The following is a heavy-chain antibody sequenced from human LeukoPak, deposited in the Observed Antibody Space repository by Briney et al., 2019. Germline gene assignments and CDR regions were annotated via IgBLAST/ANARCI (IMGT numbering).Heavy chain of an antibody. V-gene: IGHV4-34*01. Sequence: SETLSLTCAVYGGSFSAYYWSWIPQPPGKGLEWIGEINHSGSTNYNPSLKSRVTISIDTSKNQFSLEMSSVTAADTAVYYCARGRGARSSRWYNWFDPWGQGTLATVSS. D-gene: IGHD6-13*01. CDR1: GGSFSAYY. CDR2: INHSGST. J-gene: IGHJ5*02. CDR3: ARGRGARSSRWYNWFDP.